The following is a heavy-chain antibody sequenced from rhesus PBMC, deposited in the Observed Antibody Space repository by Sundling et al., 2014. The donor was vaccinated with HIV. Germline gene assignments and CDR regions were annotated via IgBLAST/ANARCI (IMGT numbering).Heavy chain of an antibody. CDR2: ISSASSYI. V-gene: IGHV3-136*01. CDR3: TRTYGSTYSDY. Sequence: EVQLVESGGGLVQPGGSLRLSCAASGFTFSSYGMSWVRQAPGKGLEWVSSISSASSYIYYADSVKGRFTISRDNAKNSLSLQMNSLRAEDTAVYYCTRTYGSTYSDYWGQGVLVTVSS. CDR1: GFTFSSYG. J-gene: IGHJ4*01. D-gene: IGHD4-29*01.